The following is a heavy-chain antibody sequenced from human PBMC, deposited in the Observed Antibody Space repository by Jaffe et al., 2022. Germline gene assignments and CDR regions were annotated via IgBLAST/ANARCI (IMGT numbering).Heavy chain of an antibody. CDR3: ARGLQSATYYYGSGSYSHIFDY. J-gene: IGHJ4*02. CDR1: GGSFSGYY. CDR2: INHSGST. V-gene: IGHV4-34*01. Sequence: QVQLQQWGAGLLKPSETLSLTCAVYGGSFSGYYWSWIRQPPGKGLEWIGEINHSGSTNYNPSLKSRVTISVDTSKNQFSLKLSSVTAADTAVYYCARGLQSATYYYGSGSYSHIFDYWGQGTLVTVSS. D-gene: IGHD3-10*01.